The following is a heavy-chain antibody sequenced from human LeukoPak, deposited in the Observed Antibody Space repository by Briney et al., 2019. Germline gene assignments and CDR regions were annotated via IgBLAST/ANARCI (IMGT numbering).Heavy chain of an antibody. V-gene: IGHV3-33*01. CDR1: GFTFSSYG. Sequence: PGGSLRLSCAASGFTFSSYGMHWVRQAPGKGLEWVAIIWYDGSNKYYTDSVKGRFTISRDNSKNTLYLQMKSLRVEDTAVYYCARAVYGVQACFDFWGQGTLVTVSS. CDR3: ARAVYGVQACFDF. D-gene: IGHD4-17*01. CDR2: IWYDGSNK. J-gene: IGHJ4*02.